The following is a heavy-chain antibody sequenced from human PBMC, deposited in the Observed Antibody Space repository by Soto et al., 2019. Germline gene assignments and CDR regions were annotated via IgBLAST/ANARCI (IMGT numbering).Heavy chain of an antibody. J-gene: IGHJ5*02. CDR3: AGGEVYAIGTNWFDP. D-gene: IGHD2-8*01. CDR1: GFTFSSYS. V-gene: IGHV3-21*01. Sequence: GGSLRLSCAASGFTFSSYSMNWVRQAPGKGLEWVSSISSSSSYIYYADSVKGRFTISRDNAKNSLYLQMNSLRAEDTAVYYCAGGEVYAIGTNWFDPWGQGTLVTVSS. CDR2: ISSSSSYI.